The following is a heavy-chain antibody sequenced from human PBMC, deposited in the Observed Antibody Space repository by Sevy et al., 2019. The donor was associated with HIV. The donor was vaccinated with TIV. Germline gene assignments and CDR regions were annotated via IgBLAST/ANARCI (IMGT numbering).Heavy chain of an antibody. Sequence: KQSQTLSLTCVISGDSVSSNRAAWNWIRQSPSRGLEWLGRTYYRSKWYTDYAVSGKSRITINPDTSKNQVSLQLNSVTPEDTAVYYCTRGAHSLDYWGQGTLVTVSS. CDR2: TYYRSKWYT. D-gene: IGHD2-15*01. V-gene: IGHV6-1*01. CDR3: TRGAHSLDY. CDR1: GDSVSSNRAA. J-gene: IGHJ4*02.